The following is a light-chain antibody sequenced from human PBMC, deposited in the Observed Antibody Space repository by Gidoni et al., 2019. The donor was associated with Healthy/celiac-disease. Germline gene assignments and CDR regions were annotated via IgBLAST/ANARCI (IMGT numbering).Light chain of an antibody. CDR1: QGISNY. Sequence: DIQMNHSPSSLSASVGDRVTITCRASQGISNYLDWYQQKPGKVPKLLIYAASTLQSGVPSRFSGSGSGTDFTLTISSLQPEDVATYYCQKYNSAPWTFGQGTKVEIK. J-gene: IGKJ1*01. V-gene: IGKV1-27*01. CDR3: QKYNSAPWT. CDR2: AAS.